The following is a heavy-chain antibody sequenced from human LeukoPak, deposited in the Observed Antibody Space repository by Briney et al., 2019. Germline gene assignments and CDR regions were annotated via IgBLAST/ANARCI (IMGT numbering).Heavy chain of an antibody. CDR1: GGSISSSNW. CDR3: ARMYYYGSGSDYLNWFDP. J-gene: IGHJ5*02. D-gene: IGHD3-10*01. V-gene: IGHV4-4*02. CDR2: IYSSGHT. Sequence: SGTLSLTCAVSGGSISSSNWWSWVRQPPGKGLEWIGSIYSSGHTYYNPSLKSRVTISVHTSKNQFSLKLSSVTAADTAIYFCARMYYYGSGSDYLNWFDPWGQGTLVTVSS.